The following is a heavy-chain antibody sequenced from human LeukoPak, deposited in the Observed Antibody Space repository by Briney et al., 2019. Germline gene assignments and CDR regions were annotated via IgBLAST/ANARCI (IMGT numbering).Heavy chain of an antibody. Sequence: PSETLSLTCTVSGGSISNYCWSWIRQPPGKGLEWIGYICYSGTTNYNPSLKSRVTISVDRSKNQFSLKLISVTAADTAVYYCARHSPRRIPVAGTTWWFDPWGQGTLVTVSS. CDR3: ARHSPRRIPVAGTTWWFDP. J-gene: IGHJ5*01. CDR2: ICYSGTT. V-gene: IGHV4-59*08. CDR1: GGSISNYC. D-gene: IGHD6-19*01.